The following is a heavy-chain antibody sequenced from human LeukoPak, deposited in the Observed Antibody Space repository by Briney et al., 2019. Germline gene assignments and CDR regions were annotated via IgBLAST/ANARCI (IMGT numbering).Heavy chain of an antibody. J-gene: IGHJ3*02. D-gene: IGHD1-7*01. V-gene: IGHV3-11*01. CDR3: GRDFGLTGTKRSFDI. Sequence: GGSLSLSCAASGFTLSDYYMGWIPQAPGKGLEWLSYISGSGTTMYYADSVKGRFTISRDNAKNSLDLQMNSLRAEDTAVYYCGRDFGLTGTKRSFDIWGQGTMVTVSP. CDR1: GFTLSDYY. CDR2: ISGSGTTM.